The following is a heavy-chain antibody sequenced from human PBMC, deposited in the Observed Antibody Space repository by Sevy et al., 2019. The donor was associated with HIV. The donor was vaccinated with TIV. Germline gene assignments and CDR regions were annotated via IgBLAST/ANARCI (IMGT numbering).Heavy chain of an antibody. CDR2: ISDNGGST. J-gene: IGHJ4*02. Sequence: GGSLRLSCSASRFTFSSYALHWVRQAPGKGLEYVSTISDNGGSTYYVNSVKGRFTISRDNSKYTLYLQMSSLRAEDTAVYYCVRGGWGSGYYYNEIDYWGQGTLVTVSS. CDR3: VRGGWGSGYYYNEIDY. CDR1: RFTFSSYA. D-gene: IGHD3-10*01. V-gene: IGHV3-64D*06.